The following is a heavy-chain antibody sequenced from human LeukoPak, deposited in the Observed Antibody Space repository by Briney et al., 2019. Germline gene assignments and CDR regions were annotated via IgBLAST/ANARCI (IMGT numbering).Heavy chain of an antibody. CDR2: IIPIFGTA. Sequence: SVKVSCKASGGTFSNYAISWVRQAPGQGLEWMGGIIPIFGTANYAQKFQGRVTITADKSTRTAYMELSSLRSEDTAVYYCARDEPYSSGWYYFDYWGQGTLVTVSS. CDR3: ARDEPYSSGWYYFDY. D-gene: IGHD6-19*01. V-gene: IGHV1-69*06. J-gene: IGHJ4*02. CDR1: GGTFSNYA.